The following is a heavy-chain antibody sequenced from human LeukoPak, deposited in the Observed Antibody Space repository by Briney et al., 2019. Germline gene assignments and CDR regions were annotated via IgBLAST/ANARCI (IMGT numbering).Heavy chain of an antibody. D-gene: IGHD2/OR15-2a*01. J-gene: IGHJ6*02. CDR3: ARGRFFYGWGMDV. V-gene: IGHV3-7*03. Sequence: GESLRLSCVASGLTLDKYWMTWVRQAPEKGLEWVANIRQDGREKDLVDSVKGRFTISRDDATSSVYLQMSSVRVEDTAIYYCARGRFFYGWGMDVWGQGTTVTVS. CDR1: GLTLDKYW. CDR2: IRQDGREK.